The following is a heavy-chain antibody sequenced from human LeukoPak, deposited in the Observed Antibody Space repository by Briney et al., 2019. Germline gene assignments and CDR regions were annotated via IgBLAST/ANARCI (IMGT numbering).Heavy chain of an antibody. D-gene: IGHD3-3*01. J-gene: IGHJ6*03. CDR3: ARVPLLYDFWSGYYYYYYYYMDV. CDR2: ISSSGSTI. CDR1: GFTFSSYE. V-gene: IGHV3-48*03. Sequence: GGSLRLSCAASGFTFSSYEMNWVRQAPGKGLEWVSYISSSGSTIYYADSVKGRFTISRVNAKNSLYLQMNSLRAEDTAVYYCARVPLLYDFWSGYYYYYYYYMDVWGKGTTVTVSS.